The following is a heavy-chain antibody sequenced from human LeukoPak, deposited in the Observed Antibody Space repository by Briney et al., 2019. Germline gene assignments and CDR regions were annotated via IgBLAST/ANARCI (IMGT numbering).Heavy chain of an antibody. D-gene: IGHD5-18*01. CDR1: GFTFNNYA. J-gene: IGHJ4*02. CDR3: AKERRGSNYGVIDY. Sequence: GGSLRLSCAASGFTFNNYAMSWVRQAPGKGLEWVSSISGSGHNTYYADSLKGRFTISRDDSKNALYLQMSTLRADDTAVYYCAKERRGSNYGVIDYWGQGTLVTVSS. CDR2: ISGSGHNT. V-gene: IGHV3-23*01.